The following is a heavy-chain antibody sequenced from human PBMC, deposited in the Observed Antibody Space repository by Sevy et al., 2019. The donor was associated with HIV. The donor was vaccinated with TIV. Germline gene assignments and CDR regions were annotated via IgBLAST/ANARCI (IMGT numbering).Heavy chain of an antibody. V-gene: IGHV4-39*01. D-gene: IGHD5-18*01. CDR3: ARQWTAMGTPYYFDY. CDR1: GGSISSSSYY. Sequence: SETLSLTCTVSGGSISSSSYYWGWIRQPPGQGLEWIGSIYYSGSTYYNPSLKSRVTISVDTSKNQFSLKLSSVTAADTAVYYCARQWTAMGTPYYFDYWGQGTLVTVSS. CDR2: IYYSGST. J-gene: IGHJ4*02.